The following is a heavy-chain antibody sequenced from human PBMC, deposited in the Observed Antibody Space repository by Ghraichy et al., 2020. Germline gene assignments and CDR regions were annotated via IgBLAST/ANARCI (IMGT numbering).Heavy chain of an antibody. CDR2: ISSSGVPT. J-gene: IGHJ4*02. V-gene: IGHV3-64D*09. D-gene: IGHD6-13*01. CDR1: GFTFTAYA. CDR3: VKDRWVDY. Sequence: GSLRLSCSVSGFTFTAYAMHWVRQAPGKGLEYVSSISSSGVPTYYTDSVKGRFTISRDNSKNMLYLQMSSLRVDDTALYYCVKDRWVDYWGQGTLVTVSS.